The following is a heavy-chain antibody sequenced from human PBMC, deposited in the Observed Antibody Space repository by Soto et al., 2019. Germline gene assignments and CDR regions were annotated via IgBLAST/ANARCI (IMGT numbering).Heavy chain of an antibody. J-gene: IGHJ4*02. CDR2: IIGHNGRT. Sequence: EVQLLGSGGGLVQPGGSLRLSCAASGFIFDTFDMSWVRQAPGKGLEWVSAIIGHNGRTYYADSVTGRFTISKDNSNKTLYLQLTSRRVEDTAIYYCTKGAWLDDFCGQGVLVTASS. CDR3: TKGAWLDDF. CDR1: GFIFDTFD. V-gene: IGHV3-23*01. D-gene: IGHD6-19*01.